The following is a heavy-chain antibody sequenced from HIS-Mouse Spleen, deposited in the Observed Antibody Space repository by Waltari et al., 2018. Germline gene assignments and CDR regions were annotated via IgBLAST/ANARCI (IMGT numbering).Heavy chain of an antibody. J-gene: IGHJ4*02. D-gene: IGHD6-19*01. Sequence: QVTLREYGPALVKPTQTLTLTYTFTGFSLSTSGMCVSWIRQPPGKALEWLARIDWDDDKYYSTSLKTRLTISKDTSKNQVVLTMTNMDPVDTATYYCARIAEGYSSGWYAFDYWGQGTLVTVSS. V-gene: IGHV2-70*15. CDR2: IDWDDDK. CDR1: GFSLSTSGMC. CDR3: ARIAEGYSSGWYAFDY.